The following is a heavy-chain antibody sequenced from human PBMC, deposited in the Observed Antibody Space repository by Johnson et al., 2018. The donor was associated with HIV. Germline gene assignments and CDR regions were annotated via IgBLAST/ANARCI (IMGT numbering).Heavy chain of an antibody. V-gene: IGHV3-30*14. J-gene: IGHJ3*01. CDR1: GFTFSSYP. CDR3: ATVWRNEGRHAFDV. Sequence: QVQLVESGGGVVQPGRSLRLSCAASGFTFSSYPMHWVRQAPGKGLAWMAFISYDGKNEYYADSVKGRFTISRDNAKNSLYLQMNSLRAEDTAVYFCATVWRNEGRHAFDVWGQGTMVTVSS. D-gene: IGHD1-1*01. CDR2: ISYDGKNE.